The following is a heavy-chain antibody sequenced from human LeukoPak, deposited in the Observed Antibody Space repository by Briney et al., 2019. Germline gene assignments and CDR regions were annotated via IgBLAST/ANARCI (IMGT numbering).Heavy chain of an antibody. J-gene: IGHJ6*02. CDR2: IIPILGIA. CDR3: ARVRVYGGKEGDYYGMDV. D-gene: IGHD4-23*01. V-gene: IGHV1-69*04. Sequence: SVKVSCKASGGTFSSYAISWVRQAPGQGLEWMGRIIPILGIANYAQKFQGRVTITADKSTSTAYMELSSLRSEDTAVCYCARVRVYGGKEGDYYGMDVWGQGTTVTVSS. CDR1: GGTFSSYA.